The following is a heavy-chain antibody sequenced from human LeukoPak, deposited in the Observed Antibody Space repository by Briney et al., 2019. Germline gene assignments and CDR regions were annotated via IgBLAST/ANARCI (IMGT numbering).Heavy chain of an antibody. D-gene: IGHD4-17*01. J-gene: IGHJ4*02. CDR2: IKQDGSEK. V-gene: IGHV3-7*03. CDR1: GFTFSSYW. CDR3: VRGQTTVTN. Sequence: GGSLRLSCAASGFTFSSYWMSWVRQAPGKGLEWVANIKQDGSEKYYVDSVKGRFTVSRDNAKNSLYLQMNSLRAEDTAVYFCVRGQTTVTNWGQGTLVTVSS.